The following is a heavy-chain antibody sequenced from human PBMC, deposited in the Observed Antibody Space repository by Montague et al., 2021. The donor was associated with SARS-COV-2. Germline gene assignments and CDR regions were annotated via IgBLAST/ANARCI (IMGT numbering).Heavy chain of an antibody. D-gene: IGHD7-27*01. Sequence: SLRLFCPASGFILSTYDMHWVRQATGKGLEWVSAIGTRGDTYYPGSVKGRFTMSRENAENSVYLQMTSLRDGDTAVYYCARAPPSRSANWGYYGMDVWGQGTTVTVSS. CDR2: IGTRGDT. CDR3: ARAPPSRSANWGYYGMDV. CDR1: GFILSTYD. J-gene: IGHJ6*02. V-gene: IGHV3-13*01.